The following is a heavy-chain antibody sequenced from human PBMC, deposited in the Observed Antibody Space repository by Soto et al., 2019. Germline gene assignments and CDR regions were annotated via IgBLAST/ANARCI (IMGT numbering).Heavy chain of an antibody. CDR2: IVPIYRTA. J-gene: IGHJ4*02. Sequence: QVQLVQSGAEVKKPGSSVKVSCKASGGTFSSYRINWVRQAPGQGLEWVGGIVPIYRTADYAQKFQGRVTITADESARAAYMVLRSLKSQDRAVYYCVRDSGAKLSSSWGQGTLVTVSS. CDR3: VRDSGAKLSSS. D-gene: IGHD6-13*01. CDR1: GGTFSSYR. V-gene: IGHV1-69*01.